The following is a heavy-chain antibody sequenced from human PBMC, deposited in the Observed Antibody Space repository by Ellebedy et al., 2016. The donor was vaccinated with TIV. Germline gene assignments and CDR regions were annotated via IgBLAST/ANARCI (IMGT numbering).Heavy chain of an antibody. Sequence: MPSETLSLTCTVSGGSIRNSYYYLGWIRQPPGKGLDWIGSVYYSGRTYYNPSLKSRVTISVDTSNNQFSLKLSSVTAADTAVYFCAGQWYDDSSGFWDSDYYHMDVWGQGTTVTVSS. J-gene: IGHJ6*02. V-gene: IGHV4-39*01. D-gene: IGHD3-22*01. CDR2: VYYSGRT. CDR3: AGQWYDDSSGFWDSDYYHMDV. CDR1: GGSIRNSYYY.